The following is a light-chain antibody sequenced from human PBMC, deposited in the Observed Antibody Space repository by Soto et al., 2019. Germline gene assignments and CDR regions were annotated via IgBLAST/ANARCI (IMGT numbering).Light chain of an antibody. CDR3: QQYDNSPPTWT. CDR1: QSVSSSY. CDR2: GAS. V-gene: IGKV3-20*01. J-gene: IGKJ1*01. Sequence: EIVLTQSPGTLSLSPGERATLSCRASQSVSSSYLAWYQQKPGQAPRLLIYGASSRATGIPGRFSGSGSGTDFSLTISRLEPEDFAVYYWQQYDNSPPTWTFGQGTKVEIK.